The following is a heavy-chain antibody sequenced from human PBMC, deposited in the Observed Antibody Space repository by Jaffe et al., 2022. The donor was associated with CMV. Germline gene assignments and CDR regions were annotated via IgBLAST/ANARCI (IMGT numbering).Heavy chain of an antibody. CDR3: ARDSSAYNYAHDVFDT. J-gene: IGHJ3*02. V-gene: IGHV4-4*07. D-gene: IGHD3-16*01. Sequence: QVQLQESGPGLVKPSETLSLTCTVSGGSISSYYWSWNRQPAGKGLEWIGRIYSTGSTNYNPSLKSRVSMSVDTSKNQFSLKLSSVTAADTAVYYCARDSSAYNYAHDVFDTWGQGKVVTVSS. CDR2: IYSTGST. CDR1: GGSISSYY.